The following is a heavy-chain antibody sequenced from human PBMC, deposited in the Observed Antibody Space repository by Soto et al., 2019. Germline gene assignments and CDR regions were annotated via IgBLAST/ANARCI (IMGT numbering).Heavy chain of an antibody. V-gene: IGHV4-31*03. CDR1: GGSISSGGYY. Sequence: SSETLSLTCTVSGGSISSGGYYWSWIRQHPGKGLEWIGYIYYGGSTYYNPSLKSRATISGDTSKNQFSLKLSSVTAADTAVYYCARGGYYYENSGQNAYDYWGQGILVTVSS. J-gene: IGHJ4*01. D-gene: IGHD3-22*01. CDR2: IYYGGST. CDR3: ARGGYYYENSGQNAYDY.